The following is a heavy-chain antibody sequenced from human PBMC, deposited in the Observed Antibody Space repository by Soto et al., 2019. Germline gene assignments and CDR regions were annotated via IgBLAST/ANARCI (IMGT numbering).Heavy chain of an antibody. Sequence: GGSLRLSCAASGFTFSNHWMSWVRQAPGKGLEWVANIKLDGSEKYYVDSVKGRFTISRDNAKNSLYLQMNSLRAEDTAVYYCTSATVGRGGVAYWGQGTLVTVSS. CDR3: TSATVGRGGVAY. V-gene: IGHV3-7*03. CDR2: IKLDGSEK. D-gene: IGHD3-16*01. J-gene: IGHJ4*02. CDR1: GFTFSNHW.